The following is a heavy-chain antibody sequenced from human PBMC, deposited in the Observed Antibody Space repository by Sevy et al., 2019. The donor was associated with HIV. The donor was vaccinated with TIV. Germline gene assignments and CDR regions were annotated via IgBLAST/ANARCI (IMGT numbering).Heavy chain of an antibody. CDR2: FFHRGTT. J-gene: IGHJ4*02. V-gene: IGHV4-30-2*01. CDR3: ARAAGVGLYYALDS. Sequence: SETLSLTCTVSGASVSGGGYSWVWIRQPPGKGLEWIGYFFHRGTTHYNPSLKNRVTISVDDSKNLFSLTLNSVTAADTAVYYCARAAGVGLYYALDSWGLGTLVTVSS. CDR1: GASVSGGGYS. D-gene: IGHD3-10*01.